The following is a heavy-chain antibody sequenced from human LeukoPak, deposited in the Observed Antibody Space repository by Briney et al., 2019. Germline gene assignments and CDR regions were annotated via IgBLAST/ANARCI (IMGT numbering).Heavy chain of an antibody. CDR2: IS. J-gene: IGHJ6*02. CDR3: ARGNRDSSGFYYYYGMDV. Sequence: GRSLRLSCAASGFTFDDYAMFWVRQAPGKGLEWVSGISYAASVKVRFTISRDNAKNSLYLQMNSLRAEDTAFDYCARGNRDSSGFYYYYGMDVWAKGPRSPSP. V-gene: IGHV3-9*01. D-gene: IGHD6-19*01. CDR1: GFTFDDYA.